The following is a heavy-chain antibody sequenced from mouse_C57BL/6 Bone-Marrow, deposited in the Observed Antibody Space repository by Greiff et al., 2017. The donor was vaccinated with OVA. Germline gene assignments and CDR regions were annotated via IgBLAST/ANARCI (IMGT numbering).Heavy chain of an antibody. CDR1: GYTFTDYE. J-gene: IGHJ4*01. V-gene: IGHV1-15*01. CDR3: TRGDYYGSSYPWDY. CDR2: IDPETGGT. Sequence: VKLQESGAELVRPGASVTLSCKASGYTFTDYEMHWVKQTPVHGLEWIGAIDPETGGTAYNQKFKGKAILTADKSSSTAYMELRSLTSEDSAVYYCTRGDYYGSSYPWDYWGQGTSVTVSS. D-gene: IGHD1-1*01.